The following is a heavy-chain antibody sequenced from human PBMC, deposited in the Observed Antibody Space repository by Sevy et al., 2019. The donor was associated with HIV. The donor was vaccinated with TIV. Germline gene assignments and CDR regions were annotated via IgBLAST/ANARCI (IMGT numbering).Heavy chain of an antibody. CDR3: ARRVGLDR. Sequence: GGSLRLSCEASGFTFSPYWMTWVRQAPGKGLEWAANIRPDGSDKYYVDSVKGRFTISRDNAKNSLYLQMNSLRADDTAMYYCARRVGLDRWGQGALVTVSS. V-gene: IGHV3-7*01. J-gene: IGHJ5*02. CDR1: GFTFSPYW. CDR2: IRPDGSDK. D-gene: IGHD1-26*01.